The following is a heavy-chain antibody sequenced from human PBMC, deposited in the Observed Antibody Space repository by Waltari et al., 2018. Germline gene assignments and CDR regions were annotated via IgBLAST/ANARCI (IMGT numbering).Heavy chain of an antibody. J-gene: IGHJ4*02. CDR1: GGTFSSYA. D-gene: IGHD2-2*01. Sequence: QVQLVQSGAEVKKPGSSVKVSCKASGGTFSSYAISWVRQAPGQGLEWMGGIIPNFGTANDEQKFQGRVTITADESTSTAYMELSSLRSEDTAVYYCEVRLSEYLGNFDYWGQGTLVTVSS. CDR2: IIPNFGTA. V-gene: IGHV1-69*01. CDR3: EVRLSEYLGNFDY.